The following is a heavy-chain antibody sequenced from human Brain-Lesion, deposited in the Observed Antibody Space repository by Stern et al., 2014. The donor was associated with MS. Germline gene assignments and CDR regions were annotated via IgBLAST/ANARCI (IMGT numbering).Heavy chain of an antibody. CDR2: IHSSGST. Sequence: QVQLQESGPGLVKPSETLSLTCTVSGGSFNHYYRSWVRQPPGKGLEWIGYIHSSGSTNYNPSLQSRVTISLDTSKNQFSLELSTVTTADTALYFCARVGGYRGYERYSLVDYYYGMDVWGQGTTVAVSS. D-gene: IGHD5-12*01. CDR1: GGSFNHYY. V-gene: IGHV4-59*01. J-gene: IGHJ6*02. CDR3: ARVGGYRGYERYSLVDYYYGMDV.